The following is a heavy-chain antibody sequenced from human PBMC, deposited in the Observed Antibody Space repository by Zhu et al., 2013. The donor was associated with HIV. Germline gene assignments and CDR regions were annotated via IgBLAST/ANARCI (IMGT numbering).Heavy chain of an antibody. CDR1: RDTLSSYV. D-gene: IGHD3-10*01. CDR2: TVPSYAIA. CDR3: ARETSAGSYYLIF. J-gene: IGHJ4*02. Sequence: QVQLVQSGAEVRKPGSSLNVSCKASRDTLSSYVISWVRQVPGQGLEWMGGTVPSYAIANYAQKFQGRITINADESTSTVYMELSSLRSEDTGIYYCARETSAGSYYLIFWGQGTLVTVSS. V-gene: IGHV1-69*01.